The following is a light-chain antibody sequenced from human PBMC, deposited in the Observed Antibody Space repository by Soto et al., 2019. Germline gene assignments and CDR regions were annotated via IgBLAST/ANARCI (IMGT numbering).Light chain of an antibody. CDR2: DVS. CDR1: SSDVGGYNY. V-gene: IGLV2-11*01. CDR3: CYYARSLYV. J-gene: IGLJ1*01. Sequence: QSALTQPRSVSGSPGQSVTISCTGTSSDVGGYNYVSWYQQHPGKAPKLMIYDVSKRPSGVPDRFSGSKSGNTASLTISGLQDEDEYYYYCCYYARSLYVFGTGTKVTVL.